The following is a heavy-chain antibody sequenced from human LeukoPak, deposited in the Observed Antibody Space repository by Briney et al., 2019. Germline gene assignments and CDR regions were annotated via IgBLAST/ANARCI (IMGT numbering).Heavy chain of an antibody. Sequence: PSGTLSLTCAVSGASISSGYWWSWVRQAPGKGLDWIGEIYHSGSTNHNPSLKSRVTISVDKSKSQFSLNLNSVTAADTAVYYCARDDTGVIRGIRFHYWGQGTLVTVSS. CDR3: ARDDTGVIRGIRFHY. J-gene: IGHJ4*02. CDR2: IYHSGST. V-gene: IGHV4-4*02. CDR1: GASISSGYW. D-gene: IGHD3-10*01.